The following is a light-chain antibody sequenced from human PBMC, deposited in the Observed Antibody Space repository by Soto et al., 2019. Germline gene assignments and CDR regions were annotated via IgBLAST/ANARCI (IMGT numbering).Light chain of an antibody. CDR1: SSDVGGYNY. V-gene: IGLV2-14*01. CDR3: SSYTSSSTLV. Sequence: QSALTQPRSVSGSPGQSVTISCTGTSSDVGGYNYVSWYQQHPGKAPKFIIYEVSARPSGVSNRFSGSKSGNTASLTISGLQAEDEGDYYCSSYTSSSTLVFGTGTKVTVL. J-gene: IGLJ1*01. CDR2: EVS.